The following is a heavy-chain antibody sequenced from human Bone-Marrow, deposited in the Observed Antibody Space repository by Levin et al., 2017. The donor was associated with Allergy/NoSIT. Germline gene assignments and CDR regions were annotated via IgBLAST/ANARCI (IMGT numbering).Heavy chain of an antibody. Sequence: LSCSVSGVSINTGDNYWTWIRQPPGKDLEWIGYIFYSGSAHYNPSLKSRISMSVDTSKNQFSLKLRSVTAADTSVYYCARKHSATYSNRFDPWGQGTLVTVSS. CDR1: GVSINTGDNY. CDR2: IFYSGSA. D-gene: IGHD3-10*01. CDR3: ARKHSATYSNRFDP. J-gene: IGHJ5*02. V-gene: IGHV4-30-4*01.